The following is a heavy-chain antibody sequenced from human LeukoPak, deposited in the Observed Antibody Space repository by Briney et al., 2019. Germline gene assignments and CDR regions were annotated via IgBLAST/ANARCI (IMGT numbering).Heavy chain of an antibody. Sequence: PGRSLRLSCAASGFTFDDYAMHWVRQAPGKGLEWVSGINWSGGRTGYADSVKGRFTISRNNAKNSLYLQMNSLRAEDTALYYCAKRSNSGWNLDYWGQGTLVTVSS. V-gene: IGHV3-20*04. CDR3: AKRSNSGWNLDY. CDR2: INWSGGRT. CDR1: GFTFDDYA. J-gene: IGHJ4*02. D-gene: IGHD6-19*01.